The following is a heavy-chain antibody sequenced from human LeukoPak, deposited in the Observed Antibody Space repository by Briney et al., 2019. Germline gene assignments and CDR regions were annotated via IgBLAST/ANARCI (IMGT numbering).Heavy chain of an antibody. V-gene: IGHV1-18*01. CDR2: ISAYNENT. CDR3: ARDRRSSSWPRPWLEFAP. D-gene: IGHD6-13*01. Sequence: ASVSVSCTGSGYTFTSYSISWVRHGPGQGLEWMGWISAYNENTNYAQKLPGKVTMTTDTSTSTAYRALRSLRSDDTAVYYCARDRRSSSWPRPWLEFAPWGQGTLVTVSS. J-gene: IGHJ5*02. CDR1: GYTFTSYS.